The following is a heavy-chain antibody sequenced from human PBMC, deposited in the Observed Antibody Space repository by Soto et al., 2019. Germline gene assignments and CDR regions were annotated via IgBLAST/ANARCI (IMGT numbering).Heavy chain of an antibody. J-gene: IGHJ4*02. CDR3: ARVSYYDSGSYLLIDY. CDR1: GFTFSSYA. CDR2: ISYDGNDK. V-gene: IGHV3-30-3*01. Sequence: QVQLVESGGGVVQPGRSLRLSCAASGFTFSSYAMHWVRQAPSKGLEWVAVISYDGNDKYYADSVKGRFTISRDNSKNTLYLQMTSLRTDDTAVYYCARVSYYDSGSYLLIDYGGQGTLVTVSS. D-gene: IGHD3-10*01.